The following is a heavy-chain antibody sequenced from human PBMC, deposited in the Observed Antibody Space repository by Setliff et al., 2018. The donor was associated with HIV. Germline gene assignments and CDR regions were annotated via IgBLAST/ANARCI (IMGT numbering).Heavy chain of an antibody. Sequence: PGGSLRLSCAASGFTFSGYWMHWVRQAPGKGLVWVSRINSDGSSTTYADSVKGRFTISRDSSKNSLFLQMNGLRAEDTAVYYCAREVSTTPYYLNYWGQGTLVTV. CDR1: GFTFSGYW. J-gene: IGHJ4*01. D-gene: IGHD5-12*01. V-gene: IGHV3-74*01. CDR3: AREVSTTPYYLNY. CDR2: INSDGSST.